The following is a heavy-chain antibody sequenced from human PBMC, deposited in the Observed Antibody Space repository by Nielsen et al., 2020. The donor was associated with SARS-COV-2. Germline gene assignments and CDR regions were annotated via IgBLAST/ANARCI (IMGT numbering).Heavy chain of an antibody. CDR3: AKLGGSGSYDYYYGMDV. CDR2: ISWNSGSI. D-gene: IGHD3-10*01. Sequence: SLKISCAASGFTFDDYAMHWVRQAPGKGLEWVSGISWNSGSIGYADSMKGRFTISRDNAKNSLYLQMNSLRAEDTALYYCAKLGGSGSYDYYYGMDVWGQGTTVTVSS. J-gene: IGHJ6*02. CDR1: GFTFDDYA. V-gene: IGHV3-9*01.